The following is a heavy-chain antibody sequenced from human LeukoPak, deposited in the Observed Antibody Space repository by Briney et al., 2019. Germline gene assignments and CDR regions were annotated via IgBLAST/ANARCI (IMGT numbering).Heavy chain of an antibody. V-gene: IGHV1-2*02. CDR3: ARVGRSSTSCYEYFQH. J-gene: IGHJ1*01. D-gene: IGHD2-2*01. CDR2: INPNSGGT. Sequence: GASVKVSCKASGYTFTGYYMHWVRQAPGQGLEWMGWINPNSGGTNYAQKFQGRVTMTRDTSISTAYMELSRLRSDDTAVYYCARVGRSSTSCYEYFQHWGQSTLVTVSS. CDR1: GYTFTGYY.